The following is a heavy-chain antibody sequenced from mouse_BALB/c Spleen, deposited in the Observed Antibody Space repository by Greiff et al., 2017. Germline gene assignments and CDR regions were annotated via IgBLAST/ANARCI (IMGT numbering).Heavy chain of an antibody. CDR2: INPYNDGT. D-gene: IGHD1-1*01. J-gene: IGHJ3*01. V-gene: IGHV1-14*01. Sequence: EVKLMESGPELVKPGASVKMSCKASGYTFTSYVMHWVKQKPGQGLEWIGYINPYNDGTKYNEKFKGKATLTSDKSSSTAYMELSSLTSEDSAVYYCARGHYYGSSSFAYWGQGTLVTVSA. CDR3: ARGHYYGSSSFAY. CDR1: GYTFTSYV.